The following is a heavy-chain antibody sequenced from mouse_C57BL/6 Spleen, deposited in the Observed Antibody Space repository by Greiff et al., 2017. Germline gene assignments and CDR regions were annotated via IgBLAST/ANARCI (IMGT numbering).Heavy chain of an antibody. V-gene: IGHV3-6*01. Sequence: EVQLQQSGPGLVKPSQSLSLTFSVTGYSLSSRYYSHWIRQFPGNTLEWLGYICYDGCNNFNPSLKKRTSITRETSKNQFFLKLNSVTAEDTATYYCAFYYGSSGTWFAYWGQGTLVTVSA. D-gene: IGHD1-1*01. CDR2: ICYDGCN. CDR3: AFYYGSSGTWFAY. J-gene: IGHJ3*01. CDR1: GYSLSSRYY.